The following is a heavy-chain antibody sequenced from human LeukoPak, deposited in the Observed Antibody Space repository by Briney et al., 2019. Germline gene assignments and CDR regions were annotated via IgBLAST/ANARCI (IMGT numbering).Heavy chain of an antibody. CDR3: ATYYYYTSGSFDP. CDR2: IYYSEGT. D-gene: IGHD3-10*01. V-gene: IGHV4-39*07. J-gene: IGHJ5*01. CDR1: GGSINSDNYY. Sequence: SETLSLTCTVPGGSINSDNYYWGWIRQPPGKGLEWIGSIYYSEGTYYNPSLKSRVTISVDTSKNQFSLKLRSVTAADTAIYYCATYYYYTSGSFDPWGQGTLVTVSS.